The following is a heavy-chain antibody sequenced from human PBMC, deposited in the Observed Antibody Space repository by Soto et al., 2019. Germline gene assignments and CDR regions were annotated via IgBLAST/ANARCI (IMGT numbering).Heavy chain of an antibody. D-gene: IGHD2-15*01. CDR2: ILPMFGSA. Sequence: SVKVSCKASEDIFKSYSISWVRQAPGQGLEYMGGILPMFGSANSVDKFRGRLTLTADKSTTTTYMELTDLTDADTAVYYRARDFGGYDPARNRFGHWHRGTLGTV. CDR1: EDIFKSYS. CDR3: ARDFGGYDPARNRFGH. J-gene: IGHJ1*01. V-gene: IGHV1-69*06.